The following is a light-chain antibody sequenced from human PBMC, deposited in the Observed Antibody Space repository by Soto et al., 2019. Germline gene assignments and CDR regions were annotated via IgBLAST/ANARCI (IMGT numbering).Light chain of an antibody. CDR3: SSYTITSTLVI. CDR2: EVN. Sequence: QSALTQPASVSGSPGQSISVSCTGSSGDVGSYKYVSWYQQHPGKAPKLIIYEVNKRPSGVSDRFSGSKSGNTASLTISGLQAEDEADYYCSSYTITSTLVIFGGWTKLTVL. CDR1: SGDVGSYKY. J-gene: IGLJ2*01. V-gene: IGLV2-14*01.